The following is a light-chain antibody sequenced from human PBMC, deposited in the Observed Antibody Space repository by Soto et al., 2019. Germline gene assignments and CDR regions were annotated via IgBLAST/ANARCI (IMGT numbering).Light chain of an antibody. J-gene: IGKJ1*01. CDR3: QQYGSSPWT. Sequence: VLTQSPGTLSLSPGERATLSCRASQSVSNSYLAWYEQKPGQAPRLLIYGASSRATGIPDRFSGSASGTDFTLTISRLEPEDFAVYYCQQYGSSPWTFGQRTKVDIK. CDR1: QSVSNSY. CDR2: GAS. V-gene: IGKV3-20*01.